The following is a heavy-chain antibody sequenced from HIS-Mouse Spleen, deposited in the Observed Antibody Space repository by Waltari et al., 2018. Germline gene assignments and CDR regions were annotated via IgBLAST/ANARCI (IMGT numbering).Heavy chain of an antibody. J-gene: IGHJ5*02. D-gene: IGHD3-10*01. CDR2: IYYSGST. CDR1: GGSLSSGSYY. Sequence: QVQLQESGPGLVKPSQTLSLTCTVSGGSLSSGSYYWSWIRQPPGKGLEWIGYIYYSGSTYYNPSLKSRVTISVDTSKNQFSLKLSSVTAADTAVYYCARAPARGVINWFDPWGQGTLVTVSS. V-gene: IGHV4-30-4*01. CDR3: ARAPARGVINWFDP.